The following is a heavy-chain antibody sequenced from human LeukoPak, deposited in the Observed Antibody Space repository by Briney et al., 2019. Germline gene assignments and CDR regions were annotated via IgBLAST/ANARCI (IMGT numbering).Heavy chain of an antibody. D-gene: IGHD6-13*01. CDR2: IYYSGST. V-gene: IGHV4-59*12. Sequence: SETLSLTCTVSGGSISSYYWSWIRQPPGKGLEWIGYIYYSGSTNYNPSLKSRVTISVDTSKNQFSLKLSSVTAADTAVYYCARDSSSWSERNWFDPWGQGTLVTVSS. CDR1: GGSISSYY. J-gene: IGHJ5*02. CDR3: ARDSSSWSERNWFDP.